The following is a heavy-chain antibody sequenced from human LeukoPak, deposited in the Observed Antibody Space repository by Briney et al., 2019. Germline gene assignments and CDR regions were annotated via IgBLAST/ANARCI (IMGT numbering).Heavy chain of an antibody. CDR1: GFTFGDYA. CDR3: TRGHAYYGSGSSPDV. J-gene: IGHJ6*04. V-gene: IGHV3-49*04. CDR2: IRSKAYGGST. Sequence: GGSLRLSCTGSGFTFGDYAMSWVRQAPGKGLEWVGFIRSKAYGGSTEYAASVKGRFTISRDDSKSIAYLQMNSLKTEDTAVYYCTRGHAYYGSGSSPDVWGKGTTVTVSS. D-gene: IGHD3-10*01.